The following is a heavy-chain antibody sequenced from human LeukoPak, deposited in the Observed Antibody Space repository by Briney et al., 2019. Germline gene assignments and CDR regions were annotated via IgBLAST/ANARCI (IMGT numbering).Heavy chain of an antibody. J-gene: IGHJ3*02. CDR1: GFTFSSYA. Sequence: GGSLRLSCAASGFTFSSYAMHWVRQAPGKGLEWVSSISSSSSYIYYADSVKGRFTISRDNAKNSLYLQMNSLRAEDTAVYYCARVRCSTSCYTGIRDNHDAFDIWGQGTMVTVSS. CDR3: ARVRCSTSCYTGIRDNHDAFDI. V-gene: IGHV3-21*01. CDR2: ISSSSSYI. D-gene: IGHD2-2*02.